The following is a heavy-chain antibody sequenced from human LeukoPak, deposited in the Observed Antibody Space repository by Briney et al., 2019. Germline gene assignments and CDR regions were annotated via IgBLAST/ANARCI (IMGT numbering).Heavy chain of an antibody. Sequence: SETLSLTCTVSGGSISSGGYYWSWIRQRPGKGLEWIGYIYYSGSTYYNPSLKSRVTISVDTSKNQFSLKLSSVTAADTAVYYCARGETYYDILTGFDYWGQGTLVTVSS. CDR2: IYYSGST. D-gene: IGHD3-9*01. CDR1: GGSISSGGYY. CDR3: ARGETYYDILTGFDY. V-gene: IGHV4-31*03. J-gene: IGHJ4*02.